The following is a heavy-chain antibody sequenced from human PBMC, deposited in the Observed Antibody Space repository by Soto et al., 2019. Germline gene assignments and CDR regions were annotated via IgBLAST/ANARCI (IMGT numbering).Heavy chain of an antibody. V-gene: IGHV3-74*01. Sequence: EVQLVESGGGLVQPGGSLRLSCAASGFTFSNYFMHWVRQGPGKGLVWVSRINSDGSSTSYADSVKGRFTISRDNAKNTRYLQMNSLRAEDTAVYYSTGGNYYGMDVWGQGTPVTVSS. J-gene: IGHJ6*02. CDR1: GFTFSNYF. CDR2: INSDGSST. CDR3: TGGNYYGMDV.